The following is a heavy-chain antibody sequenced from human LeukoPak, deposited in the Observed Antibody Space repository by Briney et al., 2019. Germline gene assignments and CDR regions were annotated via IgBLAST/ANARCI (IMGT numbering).Heavy chain of an antibody. J-gene: IGHJ3*02. CDR1: GYTFTSYD. D-gene: IGHD5-24*01. V-gene: IGHV1-8*01. Sequence: ASVKVSCKASGYTFTSYDINWVRQATGQGLEWMGWMNPNSGNTGYAQKFQGRVTMTWNTSISTAYMELSSLRSEDTAVYYCARSRDGYNWRYDAFDIWGQGTTVTVSS. CDR3: ARSRDGYNWRYDAFDI. CDR2: MNPNSGNT.